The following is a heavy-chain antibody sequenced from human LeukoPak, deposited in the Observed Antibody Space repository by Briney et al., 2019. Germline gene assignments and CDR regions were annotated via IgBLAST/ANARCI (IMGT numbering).Heavy chain of an antibody. CDR2: ISVYNGNT. D-gene: IGHD6-19*01. CDR1: GYTFTSYG. CDR3: ARSPYRTLGYSSGWYVAYFDY. Sequence: GASVEVSCKASGYTFTSYGISWVRQAPGQGLEWMGWISVYNGNTNYAQKFQGRVTMTTDTSTSTAYMDLRSLRSDDTAVYYCARSPYRTLGYSSGWYVAYFDYWGQGTLVTVSS. V-gene: IGHV1-18*01. J-gene: IGHJ4*02.